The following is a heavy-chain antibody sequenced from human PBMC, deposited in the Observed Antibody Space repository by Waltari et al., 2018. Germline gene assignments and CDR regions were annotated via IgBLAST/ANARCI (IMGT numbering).Heavy chain of an antibody. D-gene: IGHD3-16*01. J-gene: IGHJ4*02. V-gene: IGHV1-46*03. CDR1: GYTFTSYY. Sequence: QVQLVQSGAEVKKPGASVKVSCKASGYTFTSYYMHLVRQAPGQGLEWMGIINPSGGSTSYAQNFQGRVTRTRDTSTSTVYMELSSLRSEDTAVYYCAREFVRGRKVFDYWGQGTLVTVSS. CDR2: INPSGGST. CDR3: AREFVRGRKVFDY.